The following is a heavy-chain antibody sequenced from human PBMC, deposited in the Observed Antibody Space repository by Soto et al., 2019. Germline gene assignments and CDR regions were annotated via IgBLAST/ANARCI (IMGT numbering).Heavy chain of an antibody. D-gene: IGHD1-26*01. CDR3: AAGGARWLHSPFDY. CDR1: GHTLTELS. CDR2: FDPEDGET. V-gene: IGHV1-24*01. J-gene: IGHJ4*02. Sequence: QVQLLQSGAEVKKPGASVKVSCKVSGHTLTELSMHWVRQAPGRGLEWMGGFDPEDGETIFAQKFQGRVTMTEDTSTDSTSMELTSLRSEATAVYYCAAGGARWLHSPFDYWGQGTLVTISS.